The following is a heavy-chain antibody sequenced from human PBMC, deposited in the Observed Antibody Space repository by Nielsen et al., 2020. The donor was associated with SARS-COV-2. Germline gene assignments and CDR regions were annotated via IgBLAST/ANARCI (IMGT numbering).Heavy chain of an antibody. V-gene: IGHV4-30-4*01. CDR2: IYYSGST. Sequence: SETLSLTCTVSGGSISSGDYYWSWIRHPPGKGLEWIGYIYYSGSTYYNPSLKSRVTISVDTSKNQFSLKLSSVTAADTALYYCARERVGGITIFGVVTRYGMDVWGQGTTVTVSS. D-gene: IGHD3-3*01. CDR1: GGSISSGDYY. J-gene: IGHJ6*02. CDR3: ARERVGGITIFGVVTRYGMDV.